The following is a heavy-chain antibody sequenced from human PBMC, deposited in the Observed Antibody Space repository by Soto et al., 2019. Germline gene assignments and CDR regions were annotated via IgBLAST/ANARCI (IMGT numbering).Heavy chain of an antibody. CDR2: IKQDGSEK. V-gene: IGHV3-7*01. D-gene: IGHD3-22*01. Sequence: PGGSLRLSCAASGFAFYYYNMSWVRQAPGKGLEWVANIKQDGSEKYYVDSVKGRFTISRDNAKNSLYLQMNSLRAEDTAVYYCARESYYYDSSGYSPRGGYYGMDVWGQGTTVTVSS. CDR1: GFAFYYYN. CDR3: ARESYYYDSSGYSPRGGYYGMDV. J-gene: IGHJ6*02.